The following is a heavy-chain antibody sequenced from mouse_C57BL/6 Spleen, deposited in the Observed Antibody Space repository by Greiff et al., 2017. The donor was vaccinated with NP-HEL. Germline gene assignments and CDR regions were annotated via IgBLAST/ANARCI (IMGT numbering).Heavy chain of an antibody. CDR3: AIPSTRVTSPFAY. V-gene: IGHV1-74*01. Sequence: VQLQQPGAELVKPGASVKVSCKASGYTFTSYWMHWVKQRPGQGLEWIGRIHPSDSDTNYNQKFKGKATLTVANSSSTAYMQLSSLPSEDSAVYYCAIPSTRVTSPFAYWGQGTLVTVSA. J-gene: IGHJ3*01. CDR2: IHPSDSDT. D-gene: IGHD2-2*01. CDR1: GYTFTSYW.